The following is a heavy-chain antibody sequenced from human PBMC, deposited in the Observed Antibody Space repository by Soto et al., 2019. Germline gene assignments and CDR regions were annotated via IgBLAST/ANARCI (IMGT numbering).Heavy chain of an antibody. CDR1: GYTFTHYG. D-gene: IGHD1-26*01. V-gene: IGHV1-18*01. CDR3: ARGPSGNYFDY. CDR2: VTPFNGNT. J-gene: IGHJ4*02. Sequence: QVQLVQSGAEVKKPGASVTVFCKPSGYTFTHYGVNWMRQAPGQGLEWMGWVTPFNGNTNYAQKFQGRVTMTTDTSTSTVYMELRSLRSDDTALYYCARGPSGNYFDYWGPGSLVTVSS.